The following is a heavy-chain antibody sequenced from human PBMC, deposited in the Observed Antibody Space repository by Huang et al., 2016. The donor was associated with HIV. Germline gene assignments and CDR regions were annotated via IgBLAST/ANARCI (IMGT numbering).Heavy chain of an antibody. CDR1: GYIFTTYW. V-gene: IGHV5-51*03. D-gene: IGHD6-25*01. J-gene: IGHJ4*02. CDR3: ARIASSGGYYFDS. CDR2: IYPDDSDT. Sequence: EVQLVQSGAEVKEPGQSLKISCKNSGYIFTTYWIGWVRQMPGKGREWMGSIYPDDSDTSYSPSFQGQVTISADKSLNTAYLQWSSLKASDTAMYYCARIASSGGYYFDSWGQGTLVTVSS.